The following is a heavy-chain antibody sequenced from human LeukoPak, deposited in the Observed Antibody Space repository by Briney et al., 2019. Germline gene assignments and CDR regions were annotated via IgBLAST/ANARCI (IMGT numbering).Heavy chain of an antibody. CDR1: GFTFSDYY. CDR3: ACTGIVGADFDY. Sequence: GGSLRLSCAASGFTFSDYYMSWFRQAPGKGLEWVSYISSSGSTIYYADSVKGRFTISRDNAKNSLYLQMNSLRAEDTAVYYCACTGIVGADFDYWGQGTLVTVSS. J-gene: IGHJ4*02. D-gene: IGHD1-26*01. CDR2: ISSSGSTI. V-gene: IGHV3-11*01.